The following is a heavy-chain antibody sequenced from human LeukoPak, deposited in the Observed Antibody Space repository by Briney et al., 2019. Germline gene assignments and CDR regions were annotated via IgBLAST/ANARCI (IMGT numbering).Heavy chain of an antibody. Sequence: GGSLRLSCAASGFTVSSNYMSWVRQAPGKGLEWVSVIYSGGSTYYADSVKGRFTISRDNSKNTLYLQMNSLRAEDTAVYFCARVAYYRVTADQITDAFDVWGHGTVVTVSS. V-gene: IGHV3-66*01. CDR1: GFTVSSNY. CDR2: IYSGGST. CDR3: ARVAYYRVTADQITDAFDV. D-gene: IGHD2-21*02. J-gene: IGHJ3*01.